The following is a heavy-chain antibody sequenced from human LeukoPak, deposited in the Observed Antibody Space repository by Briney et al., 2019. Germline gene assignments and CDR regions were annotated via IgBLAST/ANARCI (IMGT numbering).Heavy chain of an antibody. CDR2: IRYDGSNK. D-gene: IGHD5-18*01. CDR3: AKGYSYGYVY. J-gene: IGHJ4*02. V-gene: IGHV3-30*02. Sequence: GGSLRLSCAASGFTFSSYGMHWVRQAPGKGLEWVAFIRYDGSNKYYADSVKGRLTISRDNSKNTLYLQMNSLRAEDTAVYYRAKGYSYGYVYWGQGTLVTVSS. CDR1: GFTFSSYG.